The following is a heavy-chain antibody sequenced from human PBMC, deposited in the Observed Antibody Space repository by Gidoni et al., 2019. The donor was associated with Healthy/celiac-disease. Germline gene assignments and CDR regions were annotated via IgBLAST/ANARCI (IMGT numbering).Heavy chain of an antibody. V-gene: IGHV3-30*18. Sequence: QVQLVGSGGGVVQPGRSLRRAWAAAGFTFSSYGMPWVRQAPGKGLELVAVISYDGRNKYYADSVKGRFPISRDNSKNTLYLQMNSLRAEDTAVYYCAKGAPGDWYFDLWGRGTLVTVSS. J-gene: IGHJ2*01. CDR3: AKGAPGDWYFDL. CDR2: ISYDGRNK. CDR1: GFTFSSYG. D-gene: IGHD3-10*01.